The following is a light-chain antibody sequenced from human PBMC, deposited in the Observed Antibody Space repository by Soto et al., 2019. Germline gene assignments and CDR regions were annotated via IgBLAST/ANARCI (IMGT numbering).Light chain of an antibody. V-gene: IGKV1-33*01. CDR2: DAS. CDR3: QQYDNLPYT. CDR1: QDISRY. J-gene: IGKJ2*01. Sequence: DIQMTQSPSSLTASVGDRVTITCQASQDISRYLSWHQQKPGKAPQLLIHDASNLETGGPSRFTGSGSGTDFTFNISSLQPDDIGTYYCQQYDNLPYTFGQGTKLEIK.